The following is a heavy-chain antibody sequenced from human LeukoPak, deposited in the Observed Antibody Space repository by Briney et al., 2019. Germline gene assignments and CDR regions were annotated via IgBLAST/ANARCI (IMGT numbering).Heavy chain of an antibody. Sequence: SETLSLTCAVYGGSFRDYYWSWIRQPPGKGLKWIGEINHSGDTNYNPSLKSRVTISIDTSKNQFSLKLSSVTAADTAVFYCARKWVRGRYFDLRGRGTQVTVSS. CDR2: INHSGDT. D-gene: IGHD1-26*01. V-gene: IGHV4-34*01. J-gene: IGHJ2*01. CDR3: ARKWVRGRYFDL. CDR1: GGSFRDYY.